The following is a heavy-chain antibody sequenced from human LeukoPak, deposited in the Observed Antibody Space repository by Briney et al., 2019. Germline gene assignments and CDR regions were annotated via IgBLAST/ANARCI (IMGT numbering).Heavy chain of an antibody. CDR3: AKSFRGYAYDAFDI. CDR1: GFTFDDYA. CDR2: ISWNSGSI. Sequence: PGGFLRLSCAASGFTFDDYAMHWVRQAPGKGLEWVSGISWNSGSIGYADSVKGRFTISRDNAKNSLYLQMNSLRAEDTALYYCAKSFRGYAYDAFDIWGQGTMVTVSS. J-gene: IGHJ3*02. D-gene: IGHD3-22*01. V-gene: IGHV3-9*01.